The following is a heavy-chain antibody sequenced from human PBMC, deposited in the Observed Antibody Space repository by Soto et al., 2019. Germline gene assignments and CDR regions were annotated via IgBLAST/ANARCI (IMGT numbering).Heavy chain of an antibody. Sequence: QVQLVQSGAEVKKPGSSVKVSCKASGGTFSSYAISWVRQAPGQGLEWMGGIIPIFGTANYAQKFQGRVTITADESASTAYMELSSLRSEDTAVYYCVADSSGYYYTHSGDYWGQGTLVTVSS. D-gene: IGHD3-22*01. CDR3: VADSSGYYYTHSGDY. CDR1: GGTFSSYA. CDR2: IIPIFGTA. J-gene: IGHJ4*02. V-gene: IGHV1-69*01.